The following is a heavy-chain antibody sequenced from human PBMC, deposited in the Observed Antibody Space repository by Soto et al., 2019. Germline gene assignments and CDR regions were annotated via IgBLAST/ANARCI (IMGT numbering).Heavy chain of an antibody. J-gene: IGHJ4*02. CDR1: GYTFTSYG. V-gene: IGHV1-18*04. CDR3: ARDPGVTITFGGVPLFDY. D-gene: IGHD3-16*01. Sequence: QVQLVQSGAEVKKPGASVKVSCKASGYTFTSYGISWVRQAPGQGLEWMGWISAYNGNTNYAQKLQGRVTMTTDTSTRTAYMELRSLRSDDTAVYYCARDPGVTITFGGVPLFDYWGQGTLVTVSS. CDR2: ISAYNGNT.